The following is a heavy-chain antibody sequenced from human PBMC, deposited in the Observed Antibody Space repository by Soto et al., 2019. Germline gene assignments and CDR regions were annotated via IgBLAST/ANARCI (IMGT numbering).Heavy chain of an antibody. CDR2: ISGSGGST. Sequence: GGSLRLSCAASGFTFSSYAMSWVRQAPGKGLEWVSAISGSGGSTYYADSVKGRFTISRDNSKNTLYLQMNSLRAEDTAVYYCAKDLDGSWYYYYYGMDVWGQGTTVTVSS. D-gene: IGHD6-13*01. CDR3: AKDLDGSWYYYYYGMDV. J-gene: IGHJ6*02. CDR1: GFTFSSYA. V-gene: IGHV3-23*01.